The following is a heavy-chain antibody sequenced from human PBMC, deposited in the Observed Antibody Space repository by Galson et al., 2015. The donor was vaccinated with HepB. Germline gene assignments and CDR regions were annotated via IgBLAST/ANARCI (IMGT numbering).Heavy chain of an antibody. CDR3: ARDRYYYNGTGYYSVADY. CDR2: ISSSSSTI. D-gene: IGHD3-22*01. V-gene: IGHV3-48*02. Sequence: SLRLSCAASGFTFSRYSMNWVRQAPGKGLEWLSYISSSSSTIDYADSVKGRFTISRDNARNSLYLQMNSLRDEDTAVYYCARDRYYYNGTGYYSVADYWGQGTLVTVSS. CDR1: GFTFSRYS. J-gene: IGHJ4*02.